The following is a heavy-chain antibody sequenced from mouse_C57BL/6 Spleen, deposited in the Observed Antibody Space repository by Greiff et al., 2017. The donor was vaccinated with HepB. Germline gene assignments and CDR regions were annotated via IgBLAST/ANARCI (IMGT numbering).Heavy chain of an antibody. J-gene: IGHJ2*01. CDR2: IDPETGGT. D-gene: IGHD2-1*01. CDR1: GYTFSDYE. V-gene: IGHV1-15*01. CDR3: TRDGNYQIDY. Sequence: QVQLQHSGAELVRPGASVTLSCKASGYTFSDYEMHWVKQTPVHGLEWIGAIDPETGGTAYNQKFKGKAILTADKSSSTAYMELRSLTSEDSAVYYCTRDGNYQIDYWGQGTTLTVSS.